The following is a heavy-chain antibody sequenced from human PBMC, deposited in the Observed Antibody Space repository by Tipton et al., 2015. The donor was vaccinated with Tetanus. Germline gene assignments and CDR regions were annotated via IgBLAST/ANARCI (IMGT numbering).Heavy chain of an antibody. J-gene: IGHJ4*02. V-gene: IGHV4-61*01. CDR2: IYYSGST. D-gene: IGHD1-26*01. Sequence: TLSFTCTVSGGSVSSGSYYWSWIRQPPGKGLEWIGYIYYSGSTNYNPSLKSRVTISVDTSKNQFSLKLSSVTAADTAVYYCARGSGSYLDYWGQGTLVTVSS. CDR3: ARGSGSYLDY. CDR1: GGSVSSGSYY.